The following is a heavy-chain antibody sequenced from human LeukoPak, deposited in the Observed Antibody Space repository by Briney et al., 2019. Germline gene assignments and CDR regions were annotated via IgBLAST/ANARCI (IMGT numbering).Heavy chain of an antibody. V-gene: IGHV3-11*04. CDR1: GFTFSDYY. CDR2: ISSSGSTI. J-gene: IGHJ4*02. CDR3: ARTPIRIAAAGLDY. Sequence: GGSLRLSCAASGFTFSDYYMSWLRQAPGKGLEWVSYISSSGSTIYYADSVKGRFTISRDNAKNSLYLQMNSLRAEDTAVYYCARTPIRIAAAGLDYWGQGTLVTVSS. D-gene: IGHD6-13*01.